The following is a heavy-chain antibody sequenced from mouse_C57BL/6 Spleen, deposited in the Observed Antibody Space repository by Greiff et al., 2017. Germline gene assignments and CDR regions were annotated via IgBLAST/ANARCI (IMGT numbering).Heavy chain of an antibody. CDR3: TRVPLLSYFGY. CDR2: ISSGGDYI. Sequence: DVKLQESGEGLVKPGGSLKLSCAASGFTFSSYAMSWVRQTPEKRLEWVAYISSGGDYIYYADTVKGRFTISRDNARNTLYLQMSSLKSEDTAMYYCTRVPLLSYFGYWGQGTTLTVSS. CDR1: GFTFSSYA. V-gene: IGHV5-9-1*02. J-gene: IGHJ2*01. D-gene: IGHD6-1*01.